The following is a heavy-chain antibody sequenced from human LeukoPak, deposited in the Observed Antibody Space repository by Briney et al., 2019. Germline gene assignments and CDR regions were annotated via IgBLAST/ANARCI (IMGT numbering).Heavy chain of an antibody. D-gene: IGHD6-19*01. J-gene: IGHJ3*02. CDR2: IDWDDDK. Sequence: SGPALVKPTQTLTLTCTFSGFSLSTSGMRVSWIRQPPGKALEWLARIDWDDDKFYSTSLKTRLTISKDTSKNQVVLTMTNMDPVDTATYYCALIGSGWGNDAFDIWGQGTRVTVSS. CDR3: ALIGSGWGNDAFDI. V-gene: IGHV2-70*04. CDR1: GFSLSTSGMR.